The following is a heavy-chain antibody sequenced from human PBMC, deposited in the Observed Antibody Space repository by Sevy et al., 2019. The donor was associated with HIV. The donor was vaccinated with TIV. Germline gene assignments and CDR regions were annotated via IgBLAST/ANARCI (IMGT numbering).Heavy chain of an antibody. V-gene: IGHV5-51*01. J-gene: IGHJ4*02. CDR2: IYPGDSDI. CDR1: GYTFTSYW. CDR3: TRCRGDGYNEFDY. Sequence: GESLKISCKGSGYTFTSYWIGWVRQMPGKGLEWMGTIYPGDSDIRYSPSFQGQVTISADKSINTAFLQWSSLKASDTAIYYCTRCRGDGYNEFDYWGQGTLVTVSS. D-gene: IGHD3-10*01.